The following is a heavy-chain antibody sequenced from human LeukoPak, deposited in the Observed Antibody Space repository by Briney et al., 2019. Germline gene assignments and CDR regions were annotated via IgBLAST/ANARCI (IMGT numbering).Heavy chain of an antibody. CDR1: GFTFSSYS. CDR2: ISSSSSYI. V-gene: IGHV3-21*01. J-gene: IGHJ4*02. D-gene: IGHD1-1*01. Sequence: PGGSLRLSCAASGFTFSSYSMNWVRQAPGKGLEWVSSISSSSSYIYYADSVKGRFTISRDNAKDSLYLQMNSLRAEDTAVYYCARDATGLFDYWGQGTLVTVSS. CDR3: ARDATGLFDY.